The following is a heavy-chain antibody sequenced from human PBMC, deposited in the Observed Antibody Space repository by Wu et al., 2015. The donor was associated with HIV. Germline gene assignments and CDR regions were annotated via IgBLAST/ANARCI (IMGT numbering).Heavy chain of an antibody. D-gene: IGHD3-16*01. J-gene: IGHJ4*02. V-gene: IGHV4-34*11. Sequence: QVQLHQWGTGLLKPSETLSLTCAVYGGSFSGYYWSWIRQPPGKGLEWIGYIYYSGSTNYNPSLKSRVTISVDTSKNQFSLKLSSVTAADTAVYYCARESFGGDPGGYWGQGTLVTVSS. CDR2: IYYSGST. CDR3: ARESFGGDPGGY. CDR1: GGSFSGYY.